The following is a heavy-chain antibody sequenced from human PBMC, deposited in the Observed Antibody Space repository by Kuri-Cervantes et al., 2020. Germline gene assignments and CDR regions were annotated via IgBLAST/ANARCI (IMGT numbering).Heavy chain of an antibody. CDR1: GDSISTINW. Sequence: SETLSLTCAVSGDSISTINWWSWVRQPPGKGLEWIGETHHSGGTNYNPSLKSRVTISADTSKNQVSLNLRSVTAADTAVYYCAREGVVGTSRNFFDSWGQGTLVTVSS. V-gene: IGHV4-4*02. D-gene: IGHD1-26*01. CDR2: THHSGGT. J-gene: IGHJ4*02. CDR3: AREGVVGTSRNFFDS.